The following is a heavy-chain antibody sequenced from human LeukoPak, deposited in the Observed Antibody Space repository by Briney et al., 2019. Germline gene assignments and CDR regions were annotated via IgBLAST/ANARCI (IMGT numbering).Heavy chain of an antibody. J-gene: IGHJ2*01. V-gene: IGHV1-2*02. D-gene: IGHD4-17*01. CDR3: ARGSAGRSPLYFDL. CDR2: INPNSGGT. CDR1: GYTFTGYY. Sequence: ASVKVSCKASGYTFTGYYMHWVRQAPGQGLEWMGWINPNSGGTNYAQKFQGRVTMTRDTSISTAYMELSRLRSDDTAAYYCARGSAGRSPLYFDLWGRGTLVTVSS.